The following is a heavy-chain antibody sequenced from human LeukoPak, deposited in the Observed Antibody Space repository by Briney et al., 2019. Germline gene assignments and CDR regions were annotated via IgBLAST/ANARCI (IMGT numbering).Heavy chain of an antibody. CDR2: IGTAGDP. CDR3: ARGTYYCSGSYYYDGLNSYYGMDV. Sequence: GGSLRLSCAASGFTFSSYDMHWVRQATGKGLEWVSAIGTAGDPYYPGSVKGRFTISRENAKNSLYLQMNSLRAGDTAVYYCARGTYYCSGSYYYDGLNSYYGMDVWGKGTTVTVSS. J-gene: IGHJ6*04. V-gene: IGHV3-13*05. D-gene: IGHD3-10*01. CDR1: GFTFSSYD.